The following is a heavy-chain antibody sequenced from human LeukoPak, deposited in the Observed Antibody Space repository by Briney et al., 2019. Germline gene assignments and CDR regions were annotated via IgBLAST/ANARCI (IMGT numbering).Heavy chain of an antibody. Sequence: SETLSLTCAVYGGSFSGYYWSWIRQPPGKGLEWIGEINHSGSTNYNPPLKSRVTISVDTSKNQFSLKLSSVTAADTAVYYCARGLEAADGWGSSWYSNWFDPWGQGTLVTVSS. CDR3: ARGLEAADGWGSSWYSNWFDP. J-gene: IGHJ5*02. CDR1: GGSFSGYY. V-gene: IGHV4-34*01. D-gene: IGHD6-13*01. CDR2: INHSGST.